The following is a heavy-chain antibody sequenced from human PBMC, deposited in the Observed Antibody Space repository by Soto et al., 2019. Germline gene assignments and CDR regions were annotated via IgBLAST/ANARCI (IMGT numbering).Heavy chain of an antibody. CDR1: GFTFSSYA. Sequence: EVQLLESGGDLIHTGGSLRLTCEASGFTFSSYAMSWVRQIPGKGLEWVATIRHAGGGTHYADSVKGRCSISRDNSKNTLYLQMNSLRAEDTAVFYCTGLGPNSGAYEAFDDWGQGTLVTVSS. CDR2: IRHAGGGT. CDR3: TGLGPNSGAYEAFDD. V-gene: IGHV3-23*01. J-gene: IGHJ4*02. D-gene: IGHD5-12*01.